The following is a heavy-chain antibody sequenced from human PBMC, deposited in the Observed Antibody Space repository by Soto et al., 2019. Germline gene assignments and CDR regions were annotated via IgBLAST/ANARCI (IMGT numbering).Heavy chain of an antibody. D-gene: IGHD5-12*01. V-gene: IGHV1-69*04. CDR3: ARGYSGYDYEDYYYGMDV. CDR2: IIPILGIA. CDR1: GYTFTSYY. J-gene: IGHJ6*02. Sequence: GASVKVSCKASGYTFTSYYMHWVRQAPGQGLEWMGRIIPILGIANYAQKFQGRVTITADKSTSTAYMELSSLRSEDTAVYYCARGYSGYDYEDYYYGMDVWGQGTTVTVSS.